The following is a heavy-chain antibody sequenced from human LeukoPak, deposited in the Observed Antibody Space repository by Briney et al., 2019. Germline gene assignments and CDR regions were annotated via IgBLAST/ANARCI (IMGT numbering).Heavy chain of an antibody. D-gene: IGHD2-21*01. V-gene: IGHV4-59*01. J-gene: IGHJ6*02. CDR1: GGSFSGYY. CDR3: ARDAGRAIYGMDV. CDR2: IYYSGST. Sequence: SETLSLTCAVYGGSFSGYYWSWIRQPPGKGLEWIGYIYYSGSTNYNPSLKSRVTISVDTSKNQFSLKLSSVTAADTAVYYCARDAGRAIYGMDVWGQGTTVTVSS.